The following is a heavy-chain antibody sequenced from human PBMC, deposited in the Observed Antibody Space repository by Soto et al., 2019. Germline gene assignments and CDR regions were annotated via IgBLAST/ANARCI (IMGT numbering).Heavy chain of an antibody. Sequence: SVKVSCKASGGTFSSYGISWVRQAPGQGLEWIGGIVVSFGTTNYAQKFQERVTITRDMSTSTAYMELSSLRSEDTAVYYCAADQGPNYYDSSGYFEGWGQGTLVTVSS. D-gene: IGHD3-22*01. CDR3: AADQGPNYYDSSGYFEG. CDR2: IVVSFGTT. CDR1: GGTFSSYG. J-gene: IGHJ4*02. V-gene: IGHV1-69*05.